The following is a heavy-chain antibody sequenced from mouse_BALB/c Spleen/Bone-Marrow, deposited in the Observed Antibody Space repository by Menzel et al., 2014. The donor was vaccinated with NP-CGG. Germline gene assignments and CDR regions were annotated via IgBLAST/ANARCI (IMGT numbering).Heavy chain of an antibody. CDR2: ISGGGSYT. D-gene: IGHD2-4*01. CDR3: ARHAYYDQTEVSFVY. J-gene: IGHJ3*01. V-gene: IGHV5-9-2*01. CDR1: GFTFNNYG. Sequence: EVQGVESGGGLVKSGGSLKLSCAASGFTFNNYGMSWVRQTPEKRLEWVATISGGGSYTFYPDSVKGRFTTSRDNAKNDLYLQLSSLRSEDTALYYCARHAYYDQTEVSFVYWGQGTLVTVSA.